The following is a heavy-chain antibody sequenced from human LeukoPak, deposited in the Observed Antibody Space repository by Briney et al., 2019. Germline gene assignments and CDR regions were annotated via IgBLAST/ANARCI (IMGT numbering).Heavy chain of an antibody. D-gene: IGHD1-26*01. J-gene: IGHJ4*02. V-gene: IGHV1-8*01. CDR1: GYTFPSYD. CDR2: MNPNSGNT. CDR3: ARGPKWSGSYYYFDY. Sequence: GASVKVSCKTSGYTFPSYDINWVRQATGQGLEWMGWMNPNSGNTGYAQKFQGRVNITRNTSITTAYMELSSLRSEDTAVYYCARGPKWSGSYYYFDYWGQGTLVTVSS.